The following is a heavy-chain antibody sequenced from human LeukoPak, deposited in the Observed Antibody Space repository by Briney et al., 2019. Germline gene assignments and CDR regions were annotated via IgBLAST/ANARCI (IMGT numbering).Heavy chain of an antibody. J-gene: IGHJ4*02. CDR2: VYYSGTT. Sequence: SETLSLTCTVSGGSISSYSWSWIRQPPGKRLEWIGYVYYSGTTNYNPSLRSRVTISVDTSKNQFSLKLNSVTAADTAVYYCAREEYGDYVGYRGQGTLVTVAS. CDR1: GGSISSYS. D-gene: IGHD4-17*01. V-gene: IGHV4-59*01. CDR3: AREEYGDYVGY.